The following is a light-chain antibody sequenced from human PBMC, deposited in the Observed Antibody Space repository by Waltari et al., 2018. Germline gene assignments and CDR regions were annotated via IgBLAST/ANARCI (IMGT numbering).Light chain of an antibody. CDR3: CSYAGNYIWV. CDR2: DVS. J-gene: IGLJ3*02. CDR1: SSDIGRYDI. Sequence: QSALTQPASVSGSPGQSVTISCTGASSDIGRYDIVAWYQQHPGNAPKLIICDVSKRPSVVYDRFSGSKSGDTASLTISGLQFEDEADYYCCSYAGNYIWVFGGGTRLTVL. V-gene: IGLV2-23*02.